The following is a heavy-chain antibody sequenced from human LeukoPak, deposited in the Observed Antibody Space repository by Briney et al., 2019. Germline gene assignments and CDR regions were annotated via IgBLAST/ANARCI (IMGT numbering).Heavy chain of an antibody. V-gene: IGHV3-48*03. CDR3: GGRGRSTRYYFDY. D-gene: IGHD1-26*01. J-gene: IGHJ4*02. CDR2: ISSNGNTI. Sequence: GGSLRLSCAASGFTFSSYDMNWVRQAPAKGLEWVSYISSNGNTIYYADSVKGRFTISRDDATNAVSLQMNSLRADDTAVYYWGGRGRSTRYYFDYWGQGTPVTVSS. CDR1: GFTFSSYD.